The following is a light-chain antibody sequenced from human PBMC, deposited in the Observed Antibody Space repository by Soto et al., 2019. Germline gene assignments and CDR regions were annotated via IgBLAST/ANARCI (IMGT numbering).Light chain of an antibody. CDR2: GAS. Sequence: EIVMTQSPANLSVSPGERATLSCRARQSVSSNLAWYQQKPGQGPRLLIYGASTRATSIPARYSGSGSGTEFTLTINSLQSEDFAVYYCQQYNKWPPYTFGQGTKLEIQ. CDR1: QSVSSN. CDR3: QQYNKWPPYT. V-gene: IGKV3-15*01. J-gene: IGKJ2*01.